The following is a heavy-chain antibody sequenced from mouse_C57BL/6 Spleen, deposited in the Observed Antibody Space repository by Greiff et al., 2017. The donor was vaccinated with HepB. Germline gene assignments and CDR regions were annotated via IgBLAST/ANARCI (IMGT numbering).Heavy chain of an antibody. CDR1: GYTFTSYW. CDR3: ARDYGNHEGAMDY. D-gene: IGHD2-1*01. CDR2: IDPSDSYT. V-gene: IGHV1-69*01. J-gene: IGHJ4*01. Sequence: VQLQQSGAELVMPGASVKLSCKASGYTFTSYWMHWVKQRPGQGLEWIGEIDPSDSYTNYNQKFKGKSTLTVDKSSSTAYMQLSSLTSEDSAVYYCARDYGNHEGAMDYWGQGTSVTVSS.